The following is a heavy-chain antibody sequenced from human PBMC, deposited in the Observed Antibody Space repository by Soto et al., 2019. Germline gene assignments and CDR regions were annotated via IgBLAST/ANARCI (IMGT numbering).Heavy chain of an antibody. CDR2: INPSGGST. D-gene: IGHD6-19*01. V-gene: IGHV1-46*01. Sequence: GASVKVSCKASGYTFTSYYMHWVRQAPGQGLEWMGIINPSGGSTSYAQKFQGRVTMTRDTSTSTVYMELSSLRSEDTAVYYCARVVAVAGMGPYGIDVWGQGTTVTVSS. CDR3: ARVVAVAGMGPYGIDV. J-gene: IGHJ6*02. CDR1: GYTFTSYY.